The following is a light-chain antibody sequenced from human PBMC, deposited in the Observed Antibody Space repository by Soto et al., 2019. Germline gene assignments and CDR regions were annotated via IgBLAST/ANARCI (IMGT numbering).Light chain of an antibody. CDR3: QQYNSYSGT. J-gene: IGKJ2*02. CDR1: QSIRSW. V-gene: IGKV1-5*03. CDR2: KAS. Sequence: DIQMTQSPSTLSASVGDRVTITCRASQSIRSWLAWYQQKPGKAPKLLIHKASSLESGVPSRFSGSASGPEFTLTISSLQTDDFATYYCQQYNSYSGTFGQGTKVEIK.